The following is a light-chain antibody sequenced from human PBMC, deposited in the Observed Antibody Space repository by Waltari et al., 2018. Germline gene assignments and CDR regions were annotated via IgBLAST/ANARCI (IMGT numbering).Light chain of an antibody. Sequence: DLQMTQSPSALSAYIGARVTITCRASQSIDIWLAWYQQKPGKPPKNLIYKSSILQSGVPSRFSGSGSGTEFTLTIANLQPDDSATYYCQQYDHYRTFGQGTKVEV. J-gene: IGKJ1*01. CDR2: KSS. CDR1: QSIDIW. V-gene: IGKV1-5*03. CDR3: QQYDHYRT.